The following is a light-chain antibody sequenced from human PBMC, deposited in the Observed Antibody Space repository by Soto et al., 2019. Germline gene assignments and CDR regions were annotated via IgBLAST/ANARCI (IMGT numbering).Light chain of an antibody. J-gene: IGKJ5*01. V-gene: IGKV3-15*01. CDR1: QSVKSN. CDR3: QSYKHWPQID. Sequence: EIEMPQSPATLSVSPGERATLSSRASQSVKSNLAWYQQNPGQAPRLLIYGASTRATGISASFSGRGSGTEFTLTISSLQSEEFAVYYCQSYKHWPQIDFGPGTRLEIK. CDR2: GAS.